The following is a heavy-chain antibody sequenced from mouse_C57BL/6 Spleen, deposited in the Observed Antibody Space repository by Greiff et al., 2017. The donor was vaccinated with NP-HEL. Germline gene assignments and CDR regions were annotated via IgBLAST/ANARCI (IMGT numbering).Heavy chain of an antibody. V-gene: IGHV1S81*02. CDR2: TNPTNGRT. D-gene: IGHD1-1*01. CDR3: ARIKKIVATYFDY. Sequence: EAEAERGKAGASVKMSGKASGYTWTSYWMHWVKQRLGQGLEWFAETNPTNGRTYYNEKSKSKATLTVDKSSSTAYMLLSGPTFEDSAVYYCARIKKIVATYFDYCGQGTTLTVSS. J-gene: IGHJ2*01. CDR1: GYTWTSYW.